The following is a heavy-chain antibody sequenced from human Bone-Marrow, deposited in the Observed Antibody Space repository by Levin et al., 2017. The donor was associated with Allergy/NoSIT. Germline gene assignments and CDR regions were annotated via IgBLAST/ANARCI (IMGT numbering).Heavy chain of an antibody. CDR3: ARWGGYYDSSGYERAHYFDY. CDR2: INSDGSST. Sequence: GGSLRLSCPASGFTFSSYWMHWVRQAPGKGLVWVSRINSDGSSTSYADSVKGRFTISRDNAKNTLYLQMNSLRAEDTAVYYCARWGGYYDSSGYERAHYFDYWGQGTLVTVSS. V-gene: IGHV3-74*01. D-gene: IGHD3-22*01. J-gene: IGHJ4*02. CDR1: GFTFSSYW.